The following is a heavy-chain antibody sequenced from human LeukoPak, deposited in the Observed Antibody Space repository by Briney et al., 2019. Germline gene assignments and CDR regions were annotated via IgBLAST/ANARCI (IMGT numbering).Heavy chain of an antibody. V-gene: IGHV1-8*01. CDR3: ARGGYSYGSYYYYYGMDV. J-gene: IGHJ6*02. CDR2: MNPNSGNT. D-gene: IGHD5-18*01. Sequence: GASVKVSCKASGYTFTSYDINWVRQATGQGLEWMGWMNPNSGNTGYAQKFQGRVTMTRDTSISTAYMELSRLRSDDTAVYYCARGGYSYGSYYYYYGMDVWGQGTTVTVSS. CDR1: GYTFTSYD.